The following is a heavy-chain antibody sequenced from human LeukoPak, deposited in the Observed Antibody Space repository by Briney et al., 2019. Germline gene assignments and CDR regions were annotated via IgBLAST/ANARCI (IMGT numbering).Heavy chain of an antibody. CDR2: ISVGGIST. CDR1: GFTFSNCA. V-gene: IGHV3-23*01. Sequence: PGGSLRLSCAASGFTFSNCALSWVRQAPGKGLEWVSSISVGGISTYYTDSVKGRFTISSDNSKSTLYLQMNSLRDEDTALYYCAKGNSNYSFDYWGQGTLVTVSS. D-gene: IGHD4-11*01. CDR3: AKGNSNYSFDY. J-gene: IGHJ4*02.